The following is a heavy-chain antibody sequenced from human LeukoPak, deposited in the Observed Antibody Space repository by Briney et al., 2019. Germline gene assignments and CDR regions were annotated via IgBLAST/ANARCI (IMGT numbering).Heavy chain of an antibody. CDR2: IYSGGGT. CDR1: GFTFSKKY. D-gene: IGHD6-13*01. J-gene: IGHJ4*01. Sequence: GGSLRLSCAASGFTFSKKYMTWVRQAPGKGLEWVSSIYSGGGTYYADSVKGRFTISSDISKNTLNLQMNSLRTEDTAVYYCATAAGVNWGHGALVTASS. CDR3: ATAAGVN. V-gene: IGHV3-66*01.